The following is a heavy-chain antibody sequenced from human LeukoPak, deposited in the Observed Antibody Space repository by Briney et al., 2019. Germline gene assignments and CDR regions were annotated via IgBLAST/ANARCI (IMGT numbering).Heavy chain of an antibody. V-gene: IGHV4-34*01. Sequence: KPSETLSLTCAVYGGSFSGYYWSWIRQPPGKGLEWIGGINHSGSTNYNPSLKSRVTISVDTSKNQFSLKLSSVTAADTAVYYCARDIPYSSEGWFDPWGQGTLVTVSS. CDR2: INHSGST. CDR3: ARDIPYSSEGWFDP. J-gene: IGHJ5*02. D-gene: IGHD6-25*01. CDR1: GGSFSGYY.